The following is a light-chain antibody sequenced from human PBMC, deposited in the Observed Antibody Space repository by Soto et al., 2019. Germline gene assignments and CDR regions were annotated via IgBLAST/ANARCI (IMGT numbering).Light chain of an antibody. V-gene: IGKV1-39*01. Sequence: DIQMTQSPSSLSASEGDRVTFTCRSSQYISSFLNWYQEKPGKAPKLLIYAASRLQSGVPSRFSGGGSGTDFTLTISSLQPEDYATYFCQQSYTTPYTFGQGTKLEIK. CDR3: QQSYTTPYT. J-gene: IGKJ2*01. CDR1: QYISSF. CDR2: AAS.